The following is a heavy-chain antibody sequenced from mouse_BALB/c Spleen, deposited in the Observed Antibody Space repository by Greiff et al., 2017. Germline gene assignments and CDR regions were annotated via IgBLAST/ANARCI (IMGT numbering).Heavy chain of an antibody. CDR1: GFAFSSYD. Sequence: EVQLVESGGGLVKPGGSLKLSCAASGFAFSSYDMSWVRQTPEKRLEWVAYISSGGGSTYYPDTVKGRFTISRDNAKNTLYLQMSSLKSEDTAMYYCARRDGNLFAYWGQGTLVTVSA. D-gene: IGHD2-1*01. V-gene: IGHV5-12-1*01. J-gene: IGHJ3*01. CDR3: ARRDGNLFAY. CDR2: ISSGGGST.